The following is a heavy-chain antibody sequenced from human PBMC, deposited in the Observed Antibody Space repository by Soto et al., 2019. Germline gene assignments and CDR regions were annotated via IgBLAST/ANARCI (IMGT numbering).Heavy chain of an antibody. CDR3: ARSKYDRSGYYSFYYFDY. J-gene: IGHJ4*02. CDR1: GYPFNNYG. D-gene: IGHD3-22*01. Sequence: QVHLVQSGAEEKKPGASVKVSCKASGYPFNNYGIHWVRQAPGQRLEWMGWINPGNGITTYSQKFQGGVTITRDPAASTGSMELSNLTSADTTVYSCARSKYDRSGYYSFYYFDYWGPRPLVTVSS. V-gene: IGHV1-3*05. CDR2: INPGNGIT.